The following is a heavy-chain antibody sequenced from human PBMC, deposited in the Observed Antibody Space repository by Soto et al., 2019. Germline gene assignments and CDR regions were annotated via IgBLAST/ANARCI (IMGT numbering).Heavy chain of an antibody. CDR1: GGSVRSPDW. J-gene: IGHJ5*01. CDR2: VHISGHS. D-gene: IGHD1-1*01. Sequence: PSETLSLTCTLSGGSVRSPDWWSWFRQSPDKGLEWIAEVHISGHSNYNPSLRSRVSVSIDSSKNQFYLNLNSVTAADTAIYYCARVRQGCSANNCYFDPWGQGTQVTVSS. V-gene: IGHV4-4*02. CDR3: ARVRQGCSANNCYFDP.